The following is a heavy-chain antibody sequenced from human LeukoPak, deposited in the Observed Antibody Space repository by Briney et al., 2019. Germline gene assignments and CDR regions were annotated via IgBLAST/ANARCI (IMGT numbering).Heavy chain of an antibody. V-gene: IGHV1-18*01. CDR1: GYTFTSYS. D-gene: IGHD5-12*01. J-gene: IGHJ4*02. Sequence: ASVKVSCKASGYTFTSYSISWVRQAPGQGLEWMGWISAYNGNTIYAQKVKGRVTMTTDTSTSTAYMELRSLKSDDTAVYYCVRGGGYLPDYWGQGTLVTVSS. CDR3: VRGGGYLPDY. CDR2: ISAYNGNT.